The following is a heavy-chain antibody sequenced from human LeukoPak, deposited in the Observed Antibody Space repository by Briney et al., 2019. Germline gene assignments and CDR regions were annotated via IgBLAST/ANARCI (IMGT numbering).Heavy chain of an antibody. J-gene: IGHJ4*02. CDR3: AKAPSAHWPSDY. Sequence: ASVKVSCKASGYTFTSYGITWVRQAPGQGLEWMGWINGHNGNTHYAQNLQDRATMTTDTSSTTVYMELRSLKSDDTAVYFCAKAPSAHWPSDYWGQGTLVTVSS. D-gene: IGHD1-1*01. CDR2: INGHNGNT. CDR1: GYTFTSYG. V-gene: IGHV1-18*01.